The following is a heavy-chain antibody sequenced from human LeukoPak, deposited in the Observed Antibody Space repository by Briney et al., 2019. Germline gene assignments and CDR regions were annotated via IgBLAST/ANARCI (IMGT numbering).Heavy chain of an antibody. Sequence: ASVKVSCKASGYTFTTYYMHWVRQAPGQGLEWMGIINPSGGSTSYAQKFQGRVTITADKSTSTAYMELSSLRSEDTAVYYCASRPYSYSSKDYYFYYMDVWGKGTTVTVSS. J-gene: IGHJ6*03. CDR1: GYTFTTYY. V-gene: IGHV1-46*01. CDR3: ASRPYSYSSKDYYFYYMDV. CDR2: INPSGGST. D-gene: IGHD1-26*01.